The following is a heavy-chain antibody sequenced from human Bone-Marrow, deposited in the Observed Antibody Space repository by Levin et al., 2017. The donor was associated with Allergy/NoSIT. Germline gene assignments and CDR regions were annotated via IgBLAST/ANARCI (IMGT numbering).Heavy chain of an antibody. CDR1: GFAFSTFG. V-gene: IGHV3-33*01. D-gene: IGHD3-16*01. CDR2: IWHDASQV. J-gene: IGHJ3*02. Sequence: GESLKISCTASGFAFSTFGMHWVRQAPGKGLEWVAVIWHDASQVYYAESVEGRFTISRDNSNNILYLQMSGLRGEDTAVYFCARYGHYYDVNNVKQYASDIWGQGTVVNVSS. CDR3: ARYGHYYDVNNVKQYASDI.